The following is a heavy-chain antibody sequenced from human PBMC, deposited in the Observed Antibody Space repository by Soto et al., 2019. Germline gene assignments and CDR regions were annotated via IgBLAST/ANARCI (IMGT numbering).Heavy chain of an antibody. Sequence: GGSLRLSGAASGFTFTRYSMNWVRQAPGKGLEWVSSISSTTNYIYYGDSMKGRFTISRDNAKNSLYLEMNSLRAEDTAVYYYARESEDLTSNFDYWGQGTLVTVSS. V-gene: IGHV3-21*06. CDR3: ARESEDLTSNFDY. CDR2: ISSTTNYI. J-gene: IGHJ4*02. CDR1: GFTFTRYS.